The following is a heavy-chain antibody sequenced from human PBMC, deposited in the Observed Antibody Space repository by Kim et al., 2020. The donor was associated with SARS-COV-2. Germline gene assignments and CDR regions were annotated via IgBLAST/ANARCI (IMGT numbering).Heavy chain of an antibody. V-gene: IGHV3-30*18. CDR1: GFTFSSYG. CDR3: AKDLIYGDYGRGAFDI. D-gene: IGHD4-17*01. CDR2: ISYDGSNK. Sequence: LSLTCAASGFTFSSYGMHWVRQAPGKGLEWVAVISYDGSNKYYADSVKGRFTISRDNSKNTLYLQMNSLRAEDTAVYYCAKDLIYGDYGRGAFDIWGQGTMVTVSS. J-gene: IGHJ3*02.